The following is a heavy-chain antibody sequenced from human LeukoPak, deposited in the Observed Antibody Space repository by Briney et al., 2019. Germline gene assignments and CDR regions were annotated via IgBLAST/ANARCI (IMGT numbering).Heavy chain of an antibody. CDR2: IIPIFGTA. Sequence: GASVKVSCKASGGTFSSYAISWVRQAPGQGLEWMGGIIPIFGTANYAQKFQGRVTITTDESTSTAYMELSSLSFEDTAVYYCARVLAAAATDSWGQGTLVAVSS. J-gene: IGHJ4*02. D-gene: IGHD6-13*01. CDR3: ARVLAAAATDS. V-gene: IGHV1-69*05. CDR1: GGTFSSYA.